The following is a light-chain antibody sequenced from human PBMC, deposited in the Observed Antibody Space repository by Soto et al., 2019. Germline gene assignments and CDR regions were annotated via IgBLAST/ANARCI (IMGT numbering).Light chain of an antibody. CDR2: KAS. V-gene: IGKV1-5*03. CDR1: QSISTW. CDR3: QQYNSYSQFT. Sequence: DIQMTQSPSTLSASVGDIVTITCRASQSISTWLALYQQKPGKAPKLLIYKASSLETGVPARFSGSGSGTEFTLTISCLQPDDFATYYCQQYNSYSQFTFGPGTKVDIK. J-gene: IGKJ3*01.